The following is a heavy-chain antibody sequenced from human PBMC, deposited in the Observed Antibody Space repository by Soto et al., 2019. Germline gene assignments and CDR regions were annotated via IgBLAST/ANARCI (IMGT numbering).Heavy chain of an antibody. CDR1: GGSISSGGYY. CDR3: ARSLGDSYRSNWLDP. V-gene: IGHV4-31*03. CDR2: IYYSGST. J-gene: IGHJ5*02. D-gene: IGHD3-16*02. Sequence: SETLSLTCTVSGGSISSGGYYWSWIRQHPGKGLEWIGYIYYSGSTYYNPSLKSRVTISVDTSKNQFSLKLSSVTAADTAVYYCARSLGDSYRSNWLDPWGQGTLVTVSS.